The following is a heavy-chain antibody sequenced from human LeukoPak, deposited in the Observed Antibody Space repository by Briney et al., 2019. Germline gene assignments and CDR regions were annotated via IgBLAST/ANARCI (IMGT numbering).Heavy chain of an antibody. CDR2: ISWNSNSI. CDR3: AKDRFFYDSGSKAN. Sequence: GRSLRLSCAASGFTFEDYAFHWVRQAPGKGLEWVSGISWNSNSIGYADSVKGRFTISRDNAKNSLYLQMNSLRVEDTAFYYCAKDRFFYDSGSKANWGQGTLVTVSS. CDR1: GFTFEDYA. J-gene: IGHJ4*02. D-gene: IGHD3-22*01. V-gene: IGHV3-9*01.